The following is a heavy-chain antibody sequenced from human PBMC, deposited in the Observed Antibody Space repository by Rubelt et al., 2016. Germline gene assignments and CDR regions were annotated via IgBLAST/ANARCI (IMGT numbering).Heavy chain of an antibody. CDR2: ISAYNGNT. V-gene: IGHV1-18*01. CDR3: ARDRIRIAARQGWYFDL. Sequence: QVQLVQSGAEVKKPGASVKVSCKASGYTFTSYGISRVRQAPGQGLEWMGWISAYNGNTNYAQKLQGRGTMTTDTSTSTAYMELRSLRSDDTAVYYCARDRIRIAARQGWYFDLWGRGTLVTVSS. D-gene: IGHD6-6*01. CDR1: GYTFTSYG. J-gene: IGHJ2*01.